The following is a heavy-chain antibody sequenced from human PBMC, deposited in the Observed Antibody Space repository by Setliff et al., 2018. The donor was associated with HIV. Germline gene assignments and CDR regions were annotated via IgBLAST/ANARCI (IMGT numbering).Heavy chain of an antibody. CDR3: ARDFPSPDYSSSWAHLYYHYGMDV. CDR1: GYTFSTYA. J-gene: IGHJ6*02. CDR2: INAGNGNT. D-gene: IGHD6-13*01. Sequence: ASVKVSCKVSGYTFSTYAMHWVRQAPGQRLEWMGWINAGNGNTKYSQKFQGRVTITRYTSASTAYMEVSSLRSEDTAVYYCARDFPSPDYSSSWAHLYYHYGMDVWGQGTTVTVSS. V-gene: IGHV1-3*01.